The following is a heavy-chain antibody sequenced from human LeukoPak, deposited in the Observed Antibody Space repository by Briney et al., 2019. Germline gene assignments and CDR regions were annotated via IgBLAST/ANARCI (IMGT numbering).Heavy chain of an antibody. D-gene: IGHD2-21*02. CDR1: GYTFTSYD. CDR3: ARALAYCGGDCNSYHY. CDR2: MNPNSGNT. J-gene: IGHJ4*02. V-gene: IGHV1-8*03. Sequence: ASVKVSCKASGYTFTSYDINWVRQATGQGLEWMGWMNPNSGNTGYAQKFQGRVTITRNTSISTAYMELSSLRSEDTAVYYCARALAYCGGDCNSYHYWGQGTLVTVSS.